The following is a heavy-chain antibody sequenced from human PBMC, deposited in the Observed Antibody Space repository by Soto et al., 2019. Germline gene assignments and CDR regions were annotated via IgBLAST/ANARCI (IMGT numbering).Heavy chain of an antibody. V-gene: IGHV1-69*01. Sequence: QVQMVQSGAEVKKPGSSVKVSCKASGGTFSSYAISWVRQAPGQGLEWMGGIIPIFGTANYAQKFQGRVTITADESTSTAYMELSSLTSKDTAVYYCAREKGGNYYDSSGYFAYWGQGTLVTVSS. D-gene: IGHD3-22*01. CDR3: AREKGGNYYDSSGYFAY. CDR2: IIPIFGTA. CDR1: GGTFSSYA. J-gene: IGHJ4*02.